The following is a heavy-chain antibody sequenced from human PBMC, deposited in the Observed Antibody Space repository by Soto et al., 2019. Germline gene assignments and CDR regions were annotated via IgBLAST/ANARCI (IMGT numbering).Heavy chain of an antibody. CDR1: GFSLSTSGMC. CDR2: IDWDDDK. CDR3: ARFKYCSSTSCDTGVDYGMDV. V-gene: IGHV2-70*01. J-gene: IGHJ6*02. Sequence: SGPTLVNPTQTLTLTCTFSGFSLSTSGMCVSWIRQPPGKALEWLALIDWDDDKYYSTSLKTRLTISKDTSKNQVVLTMTNMDPVDTATYYCARFKYCSSTSCDTGVDYGMDVWGHGTTVTVSS. D-gene: IGHD2-2*02.